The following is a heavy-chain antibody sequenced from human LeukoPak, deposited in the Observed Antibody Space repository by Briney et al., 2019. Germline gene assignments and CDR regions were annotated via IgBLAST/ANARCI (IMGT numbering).Heavy chain of an antibody. CDR3: ARDYYYYGMDV. CDR2: ISAYNGNT. Sequence: ASVTVSCTASGYTFTIYGISWVRQAPGQGLEWMGWISAYNGNTNYAQKLQGRVTMTTDTSTSTAYMELRSLRSDDTAVYYCARDYYYYGMDVWGQGTTVTVSS. CDR1: GYTFTIYG. J-gene: IGHJ6*02. V-gene: IGHV1-18*01.